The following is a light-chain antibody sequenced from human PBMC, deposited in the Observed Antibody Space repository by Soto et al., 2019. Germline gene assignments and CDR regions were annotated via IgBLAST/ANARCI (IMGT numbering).Light chain of an antibody. CDR3: ISYTSSSTSYV. CDR2: EVS. V-gene: IGLV2-14*01. CDR1: SSDVGGYNY. Sequence: QSVLTQPASVSGSPGQSITISCTGTSSDVGGYNYVAWYQQHPGKVPRLMIYEVSNRPSGVSNRFSGSKSGSTASLTISGLQAEEQADYYCISYTSSSTSYVFGTATKVTVL. J-gene: IGLJ1*01.